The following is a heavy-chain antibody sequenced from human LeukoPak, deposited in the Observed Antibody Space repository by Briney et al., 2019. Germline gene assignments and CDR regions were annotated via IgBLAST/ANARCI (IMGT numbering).Heavy chain of an antibody. V-gene: IGHV3-48*03. J-gene: IGHJ4*02. CDR3: ARDSAYYYDSSGYHLFDY. Sequence: GGSLRLSCAASGFTFSSYEMNWVRQAPGKGLEWVSYISSSGSTIYYADSVKGRFTISRDNAKDSLYLQMNSLRADDTAVYYCARDSAYYYDSSGYHLFDYWGQGTLVTVSS. D-gene: IGHD3-22*01. CDR2: ISSSGSTI. CDR1: GFTFSSYE.